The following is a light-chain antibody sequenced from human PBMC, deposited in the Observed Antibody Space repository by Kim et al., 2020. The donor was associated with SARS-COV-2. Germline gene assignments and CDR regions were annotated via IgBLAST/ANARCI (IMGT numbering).Light chain of an antibody. CDR2: DAS. J-gene: IGKJ1*01. CDR3: QQRSTWPPWT. Sequence: SPGARATLSCRASQSISSYLAWYQQKPGQAPRLLIYDASNRATGIPARFSGSGSETDFTLTISSLEPEDFAVYYCQQRSTWPPWTFGQGTKVDIK. V-gene: IGKV3-11*01. CDR1: QSISSY.